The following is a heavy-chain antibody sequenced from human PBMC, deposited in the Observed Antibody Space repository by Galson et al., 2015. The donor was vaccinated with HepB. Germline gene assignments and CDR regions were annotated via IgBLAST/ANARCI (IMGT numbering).Heavy chain of an antibody. CDR2: IYYSGST. CDR3: ARHNPSYDSSGYLLSYFDY. V-gene: IGHV4-59*08. J-gene: IGHJ4*02. CDR1: GGSISSYY. D-gene: IGHD3-22*01. Sequence: ETLSLTCTVSGGSISSYYWSWIRQPPGKGLEWIGYIYYSGSTNYNPSLMSRVTISVDTSKNQFSLKLSSVTAADTAVYYCARHNPSYDSSGYLLSYFDYWGQGTLVTVSS.